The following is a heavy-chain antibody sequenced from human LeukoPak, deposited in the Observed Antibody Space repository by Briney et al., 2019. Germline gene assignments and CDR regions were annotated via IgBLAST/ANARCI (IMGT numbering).Heavy chain of an antibody. Sequence: GGSLRLSCAASGFTFNSYAMSWVRQAPGKGLEWVSAISGSGGSTYYADSVKGRFTISRDNSKNTLYLQMNSLRAEDTAVYYCAKGPGGYCSGGSCYQLARYYYGMDVWGQGTTVTVSS. CDR3: AKGPGGYCSGGSCYQLARYYYGMDV. J-gene: IGHJ6*02. V-gene: IGHV3-23*01. CDR1: GFTFNSYA. CDR2: ISGSGGST. D-gene: IGHD2-15*01.